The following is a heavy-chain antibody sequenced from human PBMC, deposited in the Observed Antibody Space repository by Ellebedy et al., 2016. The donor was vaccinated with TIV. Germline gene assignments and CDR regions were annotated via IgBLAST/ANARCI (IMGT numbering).Heavy chain of an antibody. D-gene: IGHD3-22*01. CDR1: GFTFSNYA. V-gene: IGHV3-30*04. CDR2: ISSDENEK. Sequence: GGSLRLXXAGSGFTFSNYAMVWVRQAPGNGLEWLAVISSDENEKYYADSVKGRFTISRDNSKNTLYLHMNSLRADDTALYYCVRENYYDTFSLGAYDVWGQGTMVTVSS. CDR3: VRENYYDTFSLGAYDV. J-gene: IGHJ3*01.